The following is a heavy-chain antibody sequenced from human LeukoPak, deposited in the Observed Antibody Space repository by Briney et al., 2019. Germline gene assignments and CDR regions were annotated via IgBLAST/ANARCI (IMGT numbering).Heavy chain of an antibody. CDR2: IDTSGNT. CDR3: AREPIYGSGSYYRS. J-gene: IGHJ4*02. D-gene: IGHD3-10*01. CDR1: GGSISSYY. Sequence: SETLSLTCTGSGGSISSYYWSWIRQPAGKGLEWIRRIDTSGNTNYKPSLKSRVTMSVDTSKKQFSLKLSSVTAADTAVYYCAREPIYGSGSYYRSWGQGTLVTVSS. V-gene: IGHV4-4*07.